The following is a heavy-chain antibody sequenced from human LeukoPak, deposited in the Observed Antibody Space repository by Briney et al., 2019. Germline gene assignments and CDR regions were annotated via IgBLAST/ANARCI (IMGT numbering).Heavy chain of an antibody. V-gene: IGHV3-74*01. Sequence: GGSLRLSCAASGFTFSSYWLHWVRQAPGKGLVWVSRINSDGSSTSYADSVKGRFTISRDNAKNTLYLQMNSLRAEDTAVYYCAREQQLNWFDPWGQGTLVTVSS. CDR2: INSDGSST. D-gene: IGHD6-13*01. CDR3: AREQQLNWFDP. J-gene: IGHJ5*02. CDR1: GFTFSSYW.